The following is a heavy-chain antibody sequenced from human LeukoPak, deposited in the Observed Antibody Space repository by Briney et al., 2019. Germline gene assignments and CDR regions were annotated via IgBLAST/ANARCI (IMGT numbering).Heavy chain of an antibody. CDR2: INPNSGGT. V-gene: IGHV1-2*02. CDR1: GYAFTDYY. Sequence: ASVKVSCKASGYAFTDYYIHWVRQAPGQGLEWMAWINPNSGGTYYAQNFHDRITLTRDTSISTAYMELSRLRSDDTAIYYCARANALYCSSTSCLFDYWGQGTLVTVSS. J-gene: IGHJ4*02. CDR3: ARANALYCSSTSCLFDY. D-gene: IGHD2-2*01.